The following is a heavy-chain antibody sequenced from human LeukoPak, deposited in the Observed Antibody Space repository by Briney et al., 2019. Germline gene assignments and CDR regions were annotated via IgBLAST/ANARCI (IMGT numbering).Heavy chain of an antibody. V-gene: IGHV3-66*01. CDR2: IYSGGST. CDR1: GFTVSSNY. Sequence: GGSLRLSCAASGFTVSSNYMSWVRQAPGKGLEWVSVIYSGGSTYYADSVKGRFTISRDNSKNTLYLQMNSLRAEDTAVYYCARIKRENTAAAGTVDYWGQGTLVTVSS. D-gene: IGHD6-13*01. CDR3: ARIKRENTAAAGTVDY. J-gene: IGHJ4*02.